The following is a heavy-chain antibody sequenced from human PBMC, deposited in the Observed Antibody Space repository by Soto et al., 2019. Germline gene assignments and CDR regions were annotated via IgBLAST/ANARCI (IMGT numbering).Heavy chain of an antibody. Sequence: PSETLSLTCTVSGGSISSGDYYWSWIRQPPGKGLEWIGYIYYSGSTYYNPSLKSRVTISVDTSKNQFSLRLSSVTAADTAVYYCARDCISTSCYRDYYYGMDVWGQGTTVTVSS. D-gene: IGHD2-2*01. V-gene: IGHV4-30-4*01. CDR1: GGSISSGDYY. CDR2: IYYSGST. CDR3: ARDCISTSCYRDYYYGMDV. J-gene: IGHJ6*02.